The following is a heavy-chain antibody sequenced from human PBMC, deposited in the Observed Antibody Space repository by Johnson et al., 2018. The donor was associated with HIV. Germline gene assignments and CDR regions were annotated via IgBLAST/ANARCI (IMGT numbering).Heavy chain of an antibody. J-gene: IGHJ3*02. CDR3: ARRDSGSLSFDI. D-gene: IGHD1-26*01. Sequence: QLVESGGGVVQPGRSLRLSCVGFGFIFDEYGLNWVRQAPGMGLEWVSGINWNGGSTGYADPVKGRCTISRDNGKSSLYLQMTSLRAEDTALYYCARRDSGSLSFDIWGQGTMVTVSS. V-gene: IGHV3-20*04. CDR1: GFIFDEYG. CDR2: INWNGGST.